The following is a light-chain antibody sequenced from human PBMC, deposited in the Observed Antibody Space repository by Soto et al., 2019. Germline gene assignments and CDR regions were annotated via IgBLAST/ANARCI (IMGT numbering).Light chain of an antibody. J-gene: IGLJ3*02. CDR3: CSHAGGYTWV. V-gene: IGLV2-11*01. CDR1: SRDVGGYNY. CDR2: DVT. Sequence: QSALSPPRSMSESPGQSVTISCSGTSRDVGGYNYVSWYQHHPGKAPKLIIYDVTRRPSGVPDRFSGSKSGNTASLTISGLQTEDEADYYCCSHAGGYTWVFGGGTKLTV.